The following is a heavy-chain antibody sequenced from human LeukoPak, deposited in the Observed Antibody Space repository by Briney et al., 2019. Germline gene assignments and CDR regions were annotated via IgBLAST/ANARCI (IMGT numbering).Heavy chain of an antibody. CDR3: ARDPYNGNYGDFYYYHMDV. CDR2: ISGSGGTT. CDR1: GFTFTSYG. V-gene: IGHV3-23*01. D-gene: IGHD1-26*01. Sequence: PGSSLRLFCAASGFTFTSYGMSWVRPAPGKGREWVSAISGSGGTTYYADSVKGRFTISRDKSKNTLYLQMNSLRADDTAIYYCARDPYNGNYGDFYYYHMDVWGKGTTVTISS. J-gene: IGHJ6*03.